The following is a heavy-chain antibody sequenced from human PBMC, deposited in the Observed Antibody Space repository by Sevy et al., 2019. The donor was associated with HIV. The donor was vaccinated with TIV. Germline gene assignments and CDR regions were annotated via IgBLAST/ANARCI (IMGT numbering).Heavy chain of an antibody. Sequence: ASVKVSCKASGYTFTGYYMHWVRQAPGQGLEWMGRINPNSGGTNYAQKFQGRATMTRDTSISTAYMELSRLRSDDTAVYYCARAGFRASGIYYYGLDVWGQGTTVTGSS. D-gene: IGHD1-26*01. J-gene: IGHJ6*02. CDR3: ARAGFRASGIYYYGLDV. CDR1: GYTFTGYY. V-gene: IGHV1-2*06. CDR2: INPNSGGT.